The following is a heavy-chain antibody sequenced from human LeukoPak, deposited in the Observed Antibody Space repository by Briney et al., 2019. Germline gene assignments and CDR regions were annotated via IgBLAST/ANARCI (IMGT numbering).Heavy chain of an antibody. CDR1: GYTFNDYY. Sequence: ASVKVSCKASGYTFNDYYVHWVRRAPGQAFEWMGWINPHSGDTKFARKFHGRVTMTRDTSISTAYMELSSLKSDDTATYYCARSGGHSFGLMDSWGQGTLVTVSS. J-gene: IGHJ4*02. CDR2: INPHSGDT. CDR3: ARSGGHSFGLMDS. D-gene: IGHD5-18*01. V-gene: IGHV1-2*02.